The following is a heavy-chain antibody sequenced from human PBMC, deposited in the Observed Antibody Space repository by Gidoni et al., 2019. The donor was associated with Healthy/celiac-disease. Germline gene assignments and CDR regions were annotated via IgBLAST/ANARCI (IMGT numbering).Heavy chain of an antibody. D-gene: IGHD3-22*01. CDR3: ARSPPPYDSSGYYYLPVYGMDV. Sequence: QVQLVQSGAEVKKPGASVKVSCKASGYTFTGYYMHWVRQAPGQGLEWMGWINPNSGGTNYAQKFQGWVTMTRDTSISTAYMELSRLRSDDTAVYYCARSPPPYDSSGYYYLPVYGMDVWGQGTTVTVSS. CDR2: INPNSGGT. V-gene: IGHV1-2*04. J-gene: IGHJ6*02. CDR1: GYTFTGYY.